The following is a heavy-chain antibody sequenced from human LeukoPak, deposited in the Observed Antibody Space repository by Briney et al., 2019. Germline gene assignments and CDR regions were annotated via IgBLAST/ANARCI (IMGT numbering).Heavy chain of an antibody. J-gene: IGHJ4*02. CDR1: GYTFTGYY. V-gene: IGHV1-2*02. D-gene: IGHD4-23*01. CDR2: INPNSGGT. Sequence: GASVKVSCKASGYTFTGYYMHWVRQAPGQGLEWMGWINPNSGGTNYAQKFQGRVTMTRDTSISPAYMELSRLSSDDKAVYYFAREVKLQYYFDYWGQGTLVTVSS. CDR3: AREVKLQYYFDY.